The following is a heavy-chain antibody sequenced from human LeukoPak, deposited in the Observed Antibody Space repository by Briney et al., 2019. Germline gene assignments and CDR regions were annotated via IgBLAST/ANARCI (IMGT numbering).Heavy chain of an antibody. D-gene: IGHD3-10*01. V-gene: IGHV4-39*07. J-gene: IGHJ5*02. CDR3: ARERHDYYASGSKIRRLENWLDP. Sequence: PSETLSLTCTVSGGSISSSSYYWGWIRQPPGKGLEWIGSIYYSGSTYYNPSLKSRVTISVDTSKNQFSLKLSSVTAADTAVYYCARERHDYYASGSKIRRLENWLDPWGQGTLVTVSS. CDR2: IYYSGST. CDR1: GGSISSSSYY.